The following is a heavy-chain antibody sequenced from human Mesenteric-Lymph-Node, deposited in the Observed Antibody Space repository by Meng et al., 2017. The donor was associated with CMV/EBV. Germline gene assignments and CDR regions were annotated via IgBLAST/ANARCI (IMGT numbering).Heavy chain of an antibody. CDR1: GYTFSAFY. V-gene: IGHV1-46*01. J-gene: IGHJ3*02. D-gene: IGHD6-6*01. CDR3: AGSSSSVDAFDI. CDR2: INPSGITP. Sequence: ASVKVSCKASGYTFSAFYIHWVRQAPGQGLEWMGIINPSGITPTYAQKFQGRVTMTRDTSTSTVYMELSSLRSEDTAVYYCAGSSSSVDAFDIWGQGTMVTVSS.